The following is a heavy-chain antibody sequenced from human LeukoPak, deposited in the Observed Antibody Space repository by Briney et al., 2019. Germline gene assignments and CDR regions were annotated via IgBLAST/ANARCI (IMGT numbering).Heavy chain of an antibody. CDR1: GLTVSSTY. CDR2: FYGGGST. CDR3: ARGGSGWSLDY. V-gene: IGHV3-66*01. Sequence: GGSLRLSCAASGLTVSSTYMSWVRQAPGQGLEWVSVFYGGGSTKYADSVKGRFTISRDTSQNTLYLQMNSLRVEDTAVYYCARGGSGWSLDYWGQGTLVSVSS. D-gene: IGHD6-19*01. J-gene: IGHJ4*02.